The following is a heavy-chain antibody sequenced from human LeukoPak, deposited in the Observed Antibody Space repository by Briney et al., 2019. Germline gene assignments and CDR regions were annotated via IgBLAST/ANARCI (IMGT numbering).Heavy chain of an antibody. Sequence: GWSLRLSCAASGFTFNNYWMSWVRQAPGKGLQWVANIKQDGSRKFYADSVKGRFTISRDNTKNLLYLQMNSLRDEDTAVYYCARGDFSDYGDYVDAFDVWGQGTMVTVSS. V-gene: IGHV3-7*01. CDR2: IKQDGSRK. CDR3: ARGDFSDYGDYVDAFDV. J-gene: IGHJ3*01. CDR1: GFTFNNYW. D-gene: IGHD4-17*01.